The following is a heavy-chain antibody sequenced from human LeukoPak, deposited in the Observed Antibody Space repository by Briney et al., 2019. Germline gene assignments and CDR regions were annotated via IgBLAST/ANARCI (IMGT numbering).Heavy chain of an antibody. D-gene: IGHD6-6*01. J-gene: IGHJ4*02. Sequence: PGGSLRLSCAASGFTFSSYSMNWVRQVPGKGLEWVSSISSSSSYIYYADSVKGRFTISRDNAKNSLYLQMNSLRAEDTAVYYCARDRLAAYFDYWGQGTLVTVSS. V-gene: IGHV3-21*01. CDR2: ISSSSSYI. CDR3: ARDRLAAYFDY. CDR1: GFTFSSYS.